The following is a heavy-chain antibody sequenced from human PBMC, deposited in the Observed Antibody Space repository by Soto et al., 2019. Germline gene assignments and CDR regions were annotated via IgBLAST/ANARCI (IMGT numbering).Heavy chain of an antibody. CDR1: GGSFSGYY. D-gene: IGHD3-10*01. CDR3: ARGAGFRGYYYYGMDV. J-gene: IGHJ6*02. Sequence: QVQLQQWGAGLLKPSETLSLTCAVYGGSFSGYYWSWIRQRPGKGLEWIGEINHSGSTNYNPSLKSRVTISVDTSKNQFSLKLSSVTAADTAVYYCARGAGFRGYYYYGMDVWGQGTTVTVSS. V-gene: IGHV4-34*01. CDR2: INHSGST.